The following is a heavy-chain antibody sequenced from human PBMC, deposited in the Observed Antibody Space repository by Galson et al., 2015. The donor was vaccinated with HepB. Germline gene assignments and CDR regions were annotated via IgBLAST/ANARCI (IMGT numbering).Heavy chain of an antibody. CDR2: IIPIFGTA. CDR3: ARSPRRWISNWFDP. V-gene: IGHV1-69*01. Sequence: SCKASGGTFSSYAISWVRQAPGQGLEWMGGIIPIFGTANYAQKFQGRVTITADESTSTAYMELSSLRSEDTAVYYCARSPRRWISNWFDPWGQGTLVTVSS. D-gene: IGHD2-2*03. CDR1: GGTFSSYA. J-gene: IGHJ5*02.